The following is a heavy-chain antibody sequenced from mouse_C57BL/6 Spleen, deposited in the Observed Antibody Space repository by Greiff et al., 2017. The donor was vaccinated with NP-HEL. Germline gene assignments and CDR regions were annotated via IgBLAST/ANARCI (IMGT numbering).Heavy chain of an antibody. CDR3: ARNNGNYVAWFAY. D-gene: IGHD2-1*01. J-gene: IGHJ3*01. Sequence: VKLVESGPGLVAPSQSLSITCTVSGFSLTSYAISWVRQPPGKGLEWLGVIWTGGGTNYNSALKSRLSISKDNSKSQVFLKMNSRQTGDTARYYCARNNGNYVAWFAYWGQGTLVTVSA. CDR1: GFSLTSYA. V-gene: IGHV2-9-1*01. CDR2: IWTGGGT.